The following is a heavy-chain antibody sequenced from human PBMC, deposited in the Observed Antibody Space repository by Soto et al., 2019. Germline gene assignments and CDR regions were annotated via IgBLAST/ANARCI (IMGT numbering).Heavy chain of an antibody. CDR1: GYTFTSYG. CDR3: ARAGYYASSGYPIDY. CDR2: ISAYNGNT. J-gene: IGHJ4*02. Sequence: ASVKVSCKASGYTFTSYGISWVRQAPGQGLEWMGWISAYNGNTNYAQKLQGRVTMTTDTSTSTAYMELRSLRSDDTAVYYCARAGYYASSGYPIDYWGQGTLVTVSS. D-gene: IGHD3-22*01. V-gene: IGHV1-18*01.